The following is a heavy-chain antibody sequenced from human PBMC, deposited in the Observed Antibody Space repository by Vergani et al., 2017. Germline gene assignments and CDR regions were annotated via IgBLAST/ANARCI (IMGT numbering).Heavy chain of an antibody. CDR1: GFSVSNSDYF. CDR3: ARYRLGYLDV. Sequence: QVQLQESGPVVVKPSQTLSLTCTVSGFSVSNSDYFWTWIRQPAGKGLEWIGRVMPSGMTNYNPSLESRVTMSVDTSKDHFSLRLDSVTVADTAVYYCARYRLGYLDVWGKGTTVIVSS. CDR2: VMPSGMT. V-gene: IGHV4-61*02. D-gene: IGHD3-16*02. J-gene: IGHJ6*03.